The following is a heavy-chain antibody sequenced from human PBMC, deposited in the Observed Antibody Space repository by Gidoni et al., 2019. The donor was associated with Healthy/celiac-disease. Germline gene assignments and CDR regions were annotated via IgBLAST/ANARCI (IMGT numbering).Heavy chain of an antibody. CDR2: ISSSSSYI. J-gene: IGHJ4*02. CDR1: GFTFSSYS. CDR3: ARVVMGRYFDY. Sequence: EVQLVESGGGLVKTGGSLRLSCAASGFTFSSYSMNWVRQAPGKGLEWVSSISSSSSYIYYADSVKGRFTISRDNAKNSLYLQMTSLRAEDTAVYYCARVVMGRYFDYWGQGTLVTVSS. D-gene: IGHD2-21*01. V-gene: IGHV3-21*01.